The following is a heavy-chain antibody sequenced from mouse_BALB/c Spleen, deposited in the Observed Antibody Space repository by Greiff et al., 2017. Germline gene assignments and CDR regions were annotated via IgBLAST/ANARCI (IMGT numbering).Heavy chain of an antibody. D-gene: IGHD2-4*01. V-gene: IGHV5-6-5*01. Sequence: DVMLVESGGGLVKPGGSLKLSCAASGFTFSSYAMSWVRQTPEKRLEWVASISSGGSTYYPDSVKGRFTISRDNARNILYLQMSSLRSEDTAMYYCARVGGDYDPFAYWGQGTLVTVSA. CDR3: ARVGGDYDPFAY. CDR2: ISSGGST. CDR1: GFTFSSYA. J-gene: IGHJ3*01.